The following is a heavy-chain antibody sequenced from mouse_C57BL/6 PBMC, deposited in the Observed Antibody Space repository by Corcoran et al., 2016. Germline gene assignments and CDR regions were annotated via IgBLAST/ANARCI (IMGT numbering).Heavy chain of an antibody. CDR1: GYSITSGYY. J-gene: IGHJ1*03. V-gene: IGHV3-6*01. CDR2: ISYDGSN. D-gene: IGHD2-3*01. Sequence: DVQLQESGPGLVKPSQSLSLTCSVTGYSITSGYYWNWIRQFPGNKLEWMGYISYDGSNNYNPSLKNRISITRDTSKNQFFLKLNSVTTEDTATYYCARESGYYFYWYFDVWGTGTTVTVSS. CDR3: ARESGYYFYWYFDV.